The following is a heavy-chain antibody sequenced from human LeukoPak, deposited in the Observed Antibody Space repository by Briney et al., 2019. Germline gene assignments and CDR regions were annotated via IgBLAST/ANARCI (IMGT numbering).Heavy chain of an antibody. V-gene: IGHV3-21*01. CDR3: ARDPEYSSSWKDY. J-gene: IGHJ4*02. Sequence: GGSLRLSCAASGFTFSTYNMNWVRQAPGKGLEWVSSITSTSSYMYYADSVKGRFTISRDNAQNSLYLHMSSLRAEDTAVYYCARDPEYSSSWKDYWGQGTLVTVSS. D-gene: IGHD6-13*01. CDR2: ITSTSSYM. CDR1: GFTFSTYN.